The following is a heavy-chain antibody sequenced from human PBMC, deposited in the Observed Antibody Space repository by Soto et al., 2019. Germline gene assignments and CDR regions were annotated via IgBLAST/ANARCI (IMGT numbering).Heavy chain of an antibody. D-gene: IGHD2-2*01. CDR3: ARQGYCSSTSCSYYFDY. CDR1: GGSISSGGYY. CDR2: IYYSGST. Sequence: QVQLQESGPGLVKPSQTLSLTCTVSGGSISSGGYYWSWIRQHPGKGLEWIGYIYYSGSTYYNPSLKRRVTISVDTSKNQFSLKLSSVTAADTAVYYCARQGYCSSTSCSYYFDYWGQGTLVTVSS. J-gene: IGHJ4*02. V-gene: IGHV4-31*03.